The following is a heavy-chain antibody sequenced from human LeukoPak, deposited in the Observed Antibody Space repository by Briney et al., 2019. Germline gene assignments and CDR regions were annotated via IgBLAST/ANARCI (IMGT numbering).Heavy chain of an antibody. Sequence: PGGSLRLSCAASGFTFSSYWMHWVRQAPGKGLEWVSGINYSGGHKYYADSVKGRFTISRDSSKNTLSLQMNGLTTEDTAVYYCAKDDSMTLDHFDYWGQGALVTVSS. D-gene: IGHD4-11*01. J-gene: IGHJ4*02. CDR1: GFTFSSYW. CDR2: INYSGGHK. V-gene: IGHV3-23*01. CDR3: AKDDSMTLDHFDY.